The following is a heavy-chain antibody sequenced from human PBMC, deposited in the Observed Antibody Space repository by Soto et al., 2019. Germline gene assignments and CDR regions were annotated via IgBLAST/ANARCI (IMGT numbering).Heavy chain of an antibody. V-gene: IGHV5-51*01. CDR2: IHPGDSDT. J-gene: IGHJ6*02. D-gene: IGHD4-17*01. CDR1: GFSFSRYT. CDR3: TLSYGDSYYYYYGMDV. Sequence: GESLKISCAGSGFSFSRYTVGWVRQVPGKGLEWMGVIHPGDSDTIYSPSFQGQVTISADKSISTAYLQWSSLKASDTAMYYCTLSYGDSYYYYYGMDVWGQGTTVTVSS.